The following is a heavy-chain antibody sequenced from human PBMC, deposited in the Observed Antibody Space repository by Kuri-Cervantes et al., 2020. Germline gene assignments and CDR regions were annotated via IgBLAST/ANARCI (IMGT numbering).Heavy chain of an antibody. CDR2: ISYDGSNK. CDR1: GFTFSSYA. V-gene: IGHV3-30-3*02. J-gene: IGHJ4*02. Sequence: GESLKISCAASGFTFSSYAMHWVRQAPGKGLEWVAVISYDGSNKYYADSVKGRFTISRDNSKNTLFLQMNSLRAEDTAVYYCAKTRITAAGLLDYWGQGTLVTVSS. CDR3: AKTRITAAGLLDY. D-gene: IGHD6-13*01.